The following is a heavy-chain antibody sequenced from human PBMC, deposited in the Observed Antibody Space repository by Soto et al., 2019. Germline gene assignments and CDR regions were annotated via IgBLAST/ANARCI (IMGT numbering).Heavy chain of an antibody. CDR3: ARELAVAGYYYYGMDV. Sequence: PVGSLRLSCAASGFTFSSYAMHWVRQAPGKGLEWVAVISYDGSNKYYADSVKGRFTISRDNSKNTLYLQMNSLRAEDTAVYYCARELAVAGYYYYGMDVWGQGTTVTVSS. CDR2: ISYDGSNK. CDR1: GFTFSSYA. D-gene: IGHD6-19*01. J-gene: IGHJ6*02. V-gene: IGHV3-30-3*01.